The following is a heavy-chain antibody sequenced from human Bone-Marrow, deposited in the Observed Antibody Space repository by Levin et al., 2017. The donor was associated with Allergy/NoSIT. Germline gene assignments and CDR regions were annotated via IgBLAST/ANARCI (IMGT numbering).Heavy chain of an antibody. J-gene: IGHJ4*02. CDR3: VKISGSGTTSAWYSPLDY. Sequence: GGSLRLSCAASGFTFSKYGMHWVRQAPGKGLEWVEVITYDGSNEQYVDSVKGRFTISRDNSKNTLYLQMNSLRPEDTAVYFCVKISGSGTTSAWYSPLDYWGQGTQVTVSS. V-gene: IGHV3-30*18. D-gene: IGHD6-19*01. CDR1: GFTFSKYG. CDR2: ITYDGSNE.